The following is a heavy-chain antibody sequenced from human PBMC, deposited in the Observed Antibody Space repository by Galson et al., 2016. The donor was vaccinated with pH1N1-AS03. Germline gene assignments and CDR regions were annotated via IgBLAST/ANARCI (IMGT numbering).Heavy chain of an antibody. CDR1: GGKFSSHA. CDR3: ARGSGYNDRRGVD. CDR2: IIGMFGTT. Sequence: SVKVSCKASGGKFSSHAISWVRQAPGQGLEWMGWIIGMFGTTNYAQKFQGRVTITADELTSTAYMELSSLTYEDTAVYYCARGSGYNDRRGVDRGQGTLVTVSS. D-gene: IGHD5-24*01. J-gene: IGHJ1*01. V-gene: IGHV1-69*13.